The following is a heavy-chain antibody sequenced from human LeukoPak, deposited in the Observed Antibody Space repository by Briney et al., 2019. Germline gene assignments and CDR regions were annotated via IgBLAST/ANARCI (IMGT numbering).Heavy chain of an antibody. Sequence: PSETLSLTCAVSGDSISSNNWWSWVRQTSGKGLEWIGEIYHSGSTTNYNPSLKSRVTMSVDKSKNQFSLKLTSVTAADTAVYYCARVFGGYDGALAYWGRGTLVTVSS. CDR2: IYHSGSTT. CDR3: ARVFGGYDGALAY. V-gene: IGHV4-4*02. J-gene: IGHJ4*02. D-gene: IGHD5-12*01. CDR1: GDSISSNNW.